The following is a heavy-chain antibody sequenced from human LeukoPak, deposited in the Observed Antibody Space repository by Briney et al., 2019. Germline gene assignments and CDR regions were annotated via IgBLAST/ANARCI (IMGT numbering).Heavy chain of an antibody. CDR3: ARGGYDFWSGPRYYFDY. CDR2: INHSGST. CDR1: GGSFSGYY. Sequence: SETLSLTCAVYGGSFSGYYWSWIRQPPGKGLEWIGEINHSGSTNYNPSLKSRVTISVDTSKNQFSLKLSSVTAADTAVYYCARGGYDFWSGPRYYFDYWGQGTLVTVSS. J-gene: IGHJ4*02. V-gene: IGHV4-34*01. D-gene: IGHD3-3*01.